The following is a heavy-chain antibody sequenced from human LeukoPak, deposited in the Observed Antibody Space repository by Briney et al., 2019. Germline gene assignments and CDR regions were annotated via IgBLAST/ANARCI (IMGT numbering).Heavy chain of an antibody. CDR2: IYYSGST. D-gene: IGHD4-17*01. J-gene: IGHJ6*02. Sequence: SETLSLTCTVSGGSISSYYWSWIRQPPGKGLEWIGYIYYSGSTNYNPSLKSRVTISVDTSKNQFSLKLSSVTAADTAVYYCARDFYGDQPPKSYYYYGMDVWGQGTTVTVSS. CDR3: ARDFYGDQPPKSYYYYGMDV. CDR1: GGSISSYY. V-gene: IGHV4-59*12.